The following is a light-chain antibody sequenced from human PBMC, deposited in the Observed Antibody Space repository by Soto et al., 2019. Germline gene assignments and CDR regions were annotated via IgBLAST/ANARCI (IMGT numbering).Light chain of an antibody. CDR2: LNSDGSH. J-gene: IGLJ2*01. Sequence: QAVVTQSPSASASLGASVKLTCTLSSGHSNYAIAWHQQQSEKGPRYLMKLNSDGSHSKGDGIPDRFSGSSSGAERYLTISSLQSEDEADYYCQTWASGIVVFGGRTKLTVL. V-gene: IGLV4-69*01. CDR1: SGHSNYA. CDR3: QTWASGIVV.